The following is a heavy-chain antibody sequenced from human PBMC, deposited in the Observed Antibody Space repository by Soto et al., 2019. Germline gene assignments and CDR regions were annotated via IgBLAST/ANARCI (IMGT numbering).Heavy chain of an antibody. CDR2: IIPIFGTA. CDR3: AVGSVDIVPTGMRPFDP. J-gene: IGHJ5*02. D-gene: IGHD5-12*01. Sequence: QVQLVQSGAEVKKPGSSVKVSCKASGGTFSNYAISWVRQAPGQGLEWMGGIIPIFGTANYAQKFQGSVTITADESTSTAYMELSSLRSEDTAIYDCAVGSVDIVPTGMRPFDPWGQGTLVTVSS. CDR1: GGTFSNYA. V-gene: IGHV1-69*12.